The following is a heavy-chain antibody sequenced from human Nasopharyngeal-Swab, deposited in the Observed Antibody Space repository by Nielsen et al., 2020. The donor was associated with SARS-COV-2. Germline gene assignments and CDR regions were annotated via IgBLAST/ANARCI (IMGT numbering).Heavy chain of an antibody. CDR3: ARDDDFWSGYSNGMDV. CDR1: GFTFSIYA. D-gene: IGHD3-3*01. J-gene: IGHJ6*02. Sequence: GGSLRLSCVASGFTFSIYAMSWVRQAPGKGLEWVSGISGSGGRTYYADSGKGRFTISRDNSKNSLYLQMNSLRAEDTAVYYCARDDDFWSGYSNGMDVWGQGTTVTVSS. CDR2: ISGSGGRT. V-gene: IGHV3-23*01.